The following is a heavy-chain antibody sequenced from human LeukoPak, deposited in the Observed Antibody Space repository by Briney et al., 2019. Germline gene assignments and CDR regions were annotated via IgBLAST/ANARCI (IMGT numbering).Heavy chain of an antibody. J-gene: IGHJ4*02. CDR1: GYTFTGYY. CDR2: INPNSGGT. Sequence: ASVKVSCKASGYTFTGYYMHWVRQAPGQGLEWMGWINPNSGGTNYAQKFQGWVTTTRDTSISTAYMELSRLRSDDTAVYYCARVSTRGYSYGYGYWGQGTLVTVSS. V-gene: IGHV1-2*04. D-gene: IGHD5-18*01. CDR3: ARVSTRGYSYGYGY.